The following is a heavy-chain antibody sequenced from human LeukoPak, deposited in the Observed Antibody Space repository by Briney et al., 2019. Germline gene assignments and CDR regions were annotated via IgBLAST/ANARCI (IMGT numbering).Heavy chain of an antibody. CDR1: GFTFSSYA. D-gene: IGHD6-13*01. CDR2: ISGSGGST. CDR3: AKFSSSSKYSSSWGTFLDY. V-gene: IGHV3-23*01. J-gene: IGHJ4*02. Sequence: RRSLRLSCAASGFTFSSYAMSWVRQAPGKGLEWVSAISGSGGSTYYADSVKGRFTISRDNSKNTLYLQMNSLRAEDTAVYYCAKFSSSSKYSSSWGTFLDYWGQGTLVTVSS.